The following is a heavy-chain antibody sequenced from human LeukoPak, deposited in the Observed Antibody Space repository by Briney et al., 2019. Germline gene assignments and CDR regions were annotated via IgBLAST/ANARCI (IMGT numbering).Heavy chain of an antibody. D-gene: IGHD5-18*01. CDR3: AKDPFSYSWSFLITAYFQH. J-gene: IGHJ1*01. CDR1: GFTFSSHG. CDR2: ISYDGSNK. V-gene: IGHV3-30*18. Sequence: GGSLRLSCAASGFTFSSHGMHWVRQAPGKGLEWVAVISYDGSNKYYADSVKGRFTISRDNSKNTLYLQMNSLRAEDTAVYYCAKDPFSYSWSFLITAYFQHWGQGTLVTVSS.